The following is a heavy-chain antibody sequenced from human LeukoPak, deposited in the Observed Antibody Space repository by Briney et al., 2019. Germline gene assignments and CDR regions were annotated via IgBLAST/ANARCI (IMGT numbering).Heavy chain of an antibody. CDR3: AGVPYDFWSQGWFDP. J-gene: IGHJ5*02. CDR2: IYYSGSA. V-gene: IGHV4-59*01. Sequence: SQTLSLTCTVSAASIISYYCGWIRQPPGRGLEWVGYIYYSGSANYNPSLKSRVTISVDTSKNQFSLKLGSVTAADTAVYYCAGVPYDFWSQGWFDPWGQGTLVTVSS. D-gene: IGHD3-3*01. CDR1: AASIISYY.